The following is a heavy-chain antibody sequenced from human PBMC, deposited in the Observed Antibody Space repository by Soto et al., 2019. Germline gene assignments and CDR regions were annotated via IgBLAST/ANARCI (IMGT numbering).Heavy chain of an antibody. Sequence: PSETLSLTCIVSGGSISAHTHYWSWIRQSPGGGLEWLASIYYSGTTYYNPTLQNRLTISGHRSKIQVSLLLTSVTAADTAVYYCARRKVVITTDSNDFYFAMDVWGPGTTVTVSS. CDR2: IYYSGTT. J-gene: IGHJ6*02. V-gene: IGHV4-39*01. D-gene: IGHD2-15*01. CDR3: ARRKVVITTDSNDFYFAMDV. CDR1: GGSISAHTHY.